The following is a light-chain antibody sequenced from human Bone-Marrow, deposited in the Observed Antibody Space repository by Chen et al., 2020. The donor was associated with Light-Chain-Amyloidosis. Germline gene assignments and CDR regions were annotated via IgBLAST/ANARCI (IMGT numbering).Light chain of an antibody. CDR2: EVS. Sequence: ALTPPPPDSGSPGQTLPLSSIGASSDVGDYSVVSWYQQHPGTAPKLMINEVSTRPAGVPDRFAGSKCGNTASLTVTGLQAEEEADYYCSSYRGSNNWVFGGGTKLTVL. CDR1: SSDVGDYSV. J-gene: IGLJ3*02. V-gene: IGLV2-8*01. CDR3: SSYRGSNNWV.